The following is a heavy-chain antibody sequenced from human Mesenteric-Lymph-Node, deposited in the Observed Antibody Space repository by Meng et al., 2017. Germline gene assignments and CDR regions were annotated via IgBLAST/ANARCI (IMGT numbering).Heavy chain of an antibody. V-gene: IGHV4-30-4*01. J-gene: IGHJ4*02. Sequence: QVQLQAPGPGLVKPSQTLSLTCTVSGGSISSGDYYWSWIRQPPGKGLEWIGYIYYSGSTYYNPSLKSLVTISVDTSKNQFSLKLSSVTAADTAVYYCARDRTTGRYFDYWGQGTLVTVSS. CDR2: IYYSGST. CDR1: GGSISSGDYY. CDR3: ARDRTTGRYFDY. D-gene: IGHD4-11*01.